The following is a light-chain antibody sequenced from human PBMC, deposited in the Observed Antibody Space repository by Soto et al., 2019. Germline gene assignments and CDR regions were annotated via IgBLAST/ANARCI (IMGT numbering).Light chain of an antibody. J-gene: IGLJ2*01. Sequence: QSALTQPASVSGSPGQSITISCTGTSSDVGGYNYVSWYQQHPGIAPKLMISEVSNRPSGVSNRFSGSKSGNTASLTISGLQAEDEADYYCGSYTSSSTLVFGGGTKLTVL. CDR2: EVS. CDR1: SSDVGGYNY. V-gene: IGLV2-14*01. CDR3: GSYTSSSTLV.